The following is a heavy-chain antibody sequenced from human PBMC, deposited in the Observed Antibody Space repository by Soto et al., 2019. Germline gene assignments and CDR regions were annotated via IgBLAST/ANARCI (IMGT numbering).Heavy chain of an antibody. J-gene: IGHJ4*02. D-gene: IGHD3-22*01. CDR2: ISAYNGNT. CDR3: ASSLYYYDSSGYYS. V-gene: IGHV1-18*04. CDR1: GYTFTSYG. Sequence: GSSVKVSCKASGYTFTSYGISWVRQAPGQGLEWMGWISAYNGNTNYAQKLQGRVTMTTDTSTSTAYMELRSLRSDDTAVYYCASSLYYYDSSGYYSWGQGTMVIVSS.